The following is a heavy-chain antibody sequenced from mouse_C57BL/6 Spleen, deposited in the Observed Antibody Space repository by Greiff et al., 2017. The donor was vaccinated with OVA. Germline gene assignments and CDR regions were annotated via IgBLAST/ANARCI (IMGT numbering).Heavy chain of an antibody. CDR2: IDPETGGT. CDR3: TAITTVGYAMDY. J-gene: IGHJ4*01. Sequence: QVQLQQSGAELVRPGASVTLSCKASGYTFTDYEMHWVKQTPVHGLEWIGAIDPETGGTAYNQKFKGKAILTADKSSSTAYMELRSLTSEDSAVYYCTAITTVGYAMDYWGQGTSVTVSS. CDR1: GYTFTDYE. V-gene: IGHV1-15*01. D-gene: IGHD1-1*01.